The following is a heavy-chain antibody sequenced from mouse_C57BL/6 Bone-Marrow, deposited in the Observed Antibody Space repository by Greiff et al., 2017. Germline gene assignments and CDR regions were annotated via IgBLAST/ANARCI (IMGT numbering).Heavy chain of an antibody. CDR3: ARGGNLYGNYEFAY. D-gene: IGHD2-1*01. CDR1: GYTFTGYW. J-gene: IGHJ3*01. Sequence: VKLVESGAELMKPGASVKLSCKATGYTFTGYWIEWVKQRPGHGLEWIGEILPGSGSTNYNEKFKGKATFTADTSSNTAYMQLSSLTTEDSAIYYCARGGNLYGNYEFAYWGQGTLITVTA. CDR2: ILPGSGST. V-gene: IGHV1-9*01.